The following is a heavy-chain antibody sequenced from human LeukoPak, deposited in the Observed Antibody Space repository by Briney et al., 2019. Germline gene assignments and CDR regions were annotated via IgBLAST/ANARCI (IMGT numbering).Heavy chain of an antibody. CDR3: ARDYYDSSGYYYFDY. CDR1: GFTFSSYE. Sequence: PGGSLRLSCAASGFTFSSYEMNWVRQAPGKWLEWVSYISSSGSTIYYAHSVKGRFTISRDNAKNSLYLQMNSLRAEDTAVYYCARDYYDSSGYYYFDYWGQGTLVTVSS. V-gene: IGHV3-48*03. D-gene: IGHD3-22*01. J-gene: IGHJ4*02. CDR2: ISSSGSTI.